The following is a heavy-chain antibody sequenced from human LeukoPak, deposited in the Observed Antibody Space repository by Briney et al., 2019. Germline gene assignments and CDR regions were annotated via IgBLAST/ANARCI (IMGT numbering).Heavy chain of an antibody. Sequence: PGGSLRLSCAASGFTFSNAWMSWVRQAPGKGLEWVGRIKSKTDGGTTDYAAPVKGRFTISRDDSKNTLYLQMNSLKTEDTAVYYCTTDRGYCSSTSCRNYWGQGTLVTVSS. V-gene: IGHV3-15*01. J-gene: IGHJ4*02. CDR2: IKSKTDGGTT. CDR1: GFTFSNAW. CDR3: TTDRGYCSSTSCRNY. D-gene: IGHD2-2*01.